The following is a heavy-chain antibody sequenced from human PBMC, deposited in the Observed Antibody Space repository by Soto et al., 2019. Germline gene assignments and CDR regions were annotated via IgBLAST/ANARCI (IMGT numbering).Heavy chain of an antibody. J-gene: IGHJ3*02. CDR3: ARGNDWKSSTFDI. V-gene: IGHV4-59*11. D-gene: IGHD2-21*01. CDR1: GGSLTDHY. CDR2: VYYSGGT. Sequence: QVQLQESGPGLVKPSETLSLTCTVAGGSLTDHYWNWFRQSPGKGLHWIGYVYYSGGTNYNPSLKGRVTMSVDTSRNPFSLALRSVTAADTAVYYCARGNDWKSSTFDIWGQGTMVSVSS.